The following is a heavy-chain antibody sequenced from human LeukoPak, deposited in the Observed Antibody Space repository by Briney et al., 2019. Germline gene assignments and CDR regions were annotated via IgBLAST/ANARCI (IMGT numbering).Heavy chain of an antibody. CDR1: GFTFSSYG. Sequence: GGSLRLSCAASGFTFSSYGMHWVRQAPGKGLEWVAVISYDGSNKYYADSVKGRFTISRDNSKNTLYLQMNSLRVEDTAVYYCARGSHQDYFGSMTYLFDYWGQGTLVTVSS. J-gene: IGHJ4*02. V-gene: IGHV3-30*03. D-gene: IGHD3-10*01. CDR2: ISYDGSNK. CDR3: ARGSHQDYFGSMTYLFDY.